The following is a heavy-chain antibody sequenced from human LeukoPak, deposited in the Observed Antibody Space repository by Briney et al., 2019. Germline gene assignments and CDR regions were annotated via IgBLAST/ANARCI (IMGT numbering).Heavy chain of an antibody. CDR1: GFTFSSYW. V-gene: IGHV3-7*01. CDR3: ARAIRGSAVDTGDR. CDR2: IKNDGSEE. Sequence: PAGSLTLSCAASGFTFSSYWMRWVRKAPGKGLEGVANIKNDGSEEYYVDSVKGRFTISRDTAKNSLFLQMNSLTVEDTAVYYCARAIRGSAVDTGDRWGQGTLVTVSS. J-gene: IGHJ4*02. D-gene: IGHD3-10*01.